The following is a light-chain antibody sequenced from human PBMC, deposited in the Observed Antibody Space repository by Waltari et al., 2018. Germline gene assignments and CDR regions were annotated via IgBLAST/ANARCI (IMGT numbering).Light chain of an antibody. CDR1: RRGARY. CDR3: QQHSNWRCA. V-gene: IGKV3-11*01. Sequence: RSASRRGARYLGWYQQKPGHAPGLLSYHASTRATGTPARLSGSRSETDVALTSSSLEPEDCAVDYCQQHSNWRCASGQGTKLEIK. J-gene: IGKJ2*02. CDR2: HAS.